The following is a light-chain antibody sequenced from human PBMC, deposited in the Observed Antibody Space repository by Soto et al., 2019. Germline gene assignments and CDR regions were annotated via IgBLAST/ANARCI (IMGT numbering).Light chain of an antibody. Sequence: DIQMTQSPSSLSAFVGDSITITGQASQDIKNYLNWYQHKPGKAPKLLIYDAFKSDTGVPSRFSGSGSGTDFTFTISSLQPEDIATYFCQQYDSLPPTFGGGTRVDI. CDR2: DAF. CDR3: QQYDSLPPT. CDR1: QDIKNY. J-gene: IGKJ4*01. V-gene: IGKV1-33*01.